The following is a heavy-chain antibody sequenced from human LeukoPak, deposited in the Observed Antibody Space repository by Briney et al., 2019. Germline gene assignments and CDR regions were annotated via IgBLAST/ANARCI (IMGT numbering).Heavy chain of an antibody. CDR1: GFTFSSYG. V-gene: IGHV3-30*02. Sequence: GGSLRLSCAASGFTFSSYGMHWVRQAPGKGLEWVAFIRYDGDNKYYADSVKGRFTISRDNSKNTLYLQMNSLRAEDTAVYYCAQDFGQFRCFDYWGQGTLVTVSS. CDR3: AQDFGQFRCFDY. D-gene: IGHD3-10*01. J-gene: IGHJ4*02. CDR2: IRYDGDNK.